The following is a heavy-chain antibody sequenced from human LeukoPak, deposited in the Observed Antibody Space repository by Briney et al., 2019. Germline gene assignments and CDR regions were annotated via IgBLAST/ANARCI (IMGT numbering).Heavy chain of an antibody. Sequence: GGSLGLSCAASGFTFSSYWMSGGRQAPGKGLEWGANIKPDGSEKYYVDSVKGRFTISRDNAKNSLYLQMNSLRAEDTAVYYCARDQRGDSFGENDYWGQGTLVTVSS. CDR3: ARDQRGDSFGENDY. V-gene: IGHV3-7*03. D-gene: IGHD5-18*01. CDR1: GFTFSSYW. CDR2: IKPDGSEK. J-gene: IGHJ4*02.